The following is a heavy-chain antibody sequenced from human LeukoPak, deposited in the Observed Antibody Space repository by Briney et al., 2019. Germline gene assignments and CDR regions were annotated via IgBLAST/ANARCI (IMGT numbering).Heavy chain of an antibody. CDR1: GCTFSSYA. D-gene: IGHD1-26*01. J-gene: IGHJ4*02. V-gene: IGHV1-69*13. CDR3: ASSSGSYRVPGKFDY. Sequence: GASVKVSCKAPGCTFSSYAISWVRQAPGQGLEWMGGIIPIFGTANYAQKFQGRVTITADESTSTAYMELSSLRSEDTAVYYCASSSGSYRVPGKFDYWGQGTLVTVSS. CDR2: IIPIFGTA.